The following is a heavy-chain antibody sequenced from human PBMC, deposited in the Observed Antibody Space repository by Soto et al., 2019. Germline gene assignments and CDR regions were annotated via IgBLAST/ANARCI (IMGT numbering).Heavy chain of an antibody. V-gene: IGHV1-8*01. D-gene: IGHD6-19*01. CDR3: ARGRIIVAGGFDP. J-gene: IGHJ5*02. Sequence: QVQLVQSGAEVKKPGASVKVSCKASGYTFTSYDIIWVRQATGPGLEWMGWMNPSTGNTDSAEKFQGRLTMTRNTSISTVYLELSSLSFEDTAVYYCARGRIIVAGGFDPWGQGTLVTVSS. CDR2: MNPSTGNT. CDR1: GYTFTSYD.